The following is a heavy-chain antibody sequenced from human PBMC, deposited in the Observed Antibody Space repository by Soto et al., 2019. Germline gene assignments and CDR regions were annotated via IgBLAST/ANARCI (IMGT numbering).Heavy chain of an antibody. V-gene: IGHV4-31*03. Sequence: PSETLSHTCTVSGGSISSVGYYWSWIRQHPGKGLEWIGYIYYSGSTYYNPSLKSRVTISVDTSKNQFALKLSSVTAADTAVYYCARGSEAIIYYFDYWGQGTLVTVSS. CDR1: GGSISSVGYY. J-gene: IGHJ4*02. CDR3: ARGSEAIIYYFDY. CDR2: IYYSGST.